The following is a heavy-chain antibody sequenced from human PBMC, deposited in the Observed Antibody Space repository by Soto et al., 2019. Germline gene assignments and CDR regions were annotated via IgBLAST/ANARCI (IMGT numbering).Heavy chain of an antibody. D-gene: IGHD3-3*01. CDR1: GGSFSGYY. CDR2: INHSGST. V-gene: IGHV4-34*01. CDR3: ARVRAAGFFPSRYYYYYGIDV. Sequence: SETLSLTCAVYGGSFSGYYWSWIRQPPGKGLEWIGEINHSGSTNYNPSLKSRVTISVDTSKNQFSLKLSSVTAADTAVYYCARVRAAGFFPSRYYYYYGIDVRGQRTTVTGSS. J-gene: IGHJ6*02.